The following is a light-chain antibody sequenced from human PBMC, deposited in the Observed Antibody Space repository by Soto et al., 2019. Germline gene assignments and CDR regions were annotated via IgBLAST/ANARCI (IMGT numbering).Light chain of an antibody. Sequence: QSVLTQPPSVSVAPGQRVTISCSGSSSKIGVGYTVHWYQQLPGTAPKLLIYGNSNRPSGVPDRFSGSKSGTSASMAITGLQTEDEADYYCQSYDSSLSGLVFGTGTKLTVL. CDR1: SSKIGVGYT. CDR2: GNS. CDR3: QSYDSSLSGLV. J-gene: IGLJ1*01. V-gene: IGLV1-40*01.